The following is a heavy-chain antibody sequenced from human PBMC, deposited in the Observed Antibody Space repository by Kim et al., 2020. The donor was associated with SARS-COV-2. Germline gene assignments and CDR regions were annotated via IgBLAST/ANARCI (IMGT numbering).Heavy chain of an antibody. CDR3: AHTMVQTIAFDY. Sequence: RYSPSLKSRLTITKDTSKNQVVLTMTNMDPVDTATYYCAHTMVQTIAFDYWGQGTLVTVSS. D-gene: IGHD3-10*01. V-gene: IGHV2-5*01. J-gene: IGHJ4*02.